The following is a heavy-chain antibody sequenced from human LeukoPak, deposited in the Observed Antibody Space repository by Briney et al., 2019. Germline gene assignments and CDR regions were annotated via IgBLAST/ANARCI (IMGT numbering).Heavy chain of an antibody. Sequence: PGGSLRLSCAASGFTFSNYAMSWVRQAPGKGLEWVSAISANGGGTYYADSLKGRFTISRDNSKNTLSLQMNSLRVEDTAVYYCASLATIIIVPTATPHDYFDPWGQGTVVTVSS. V-gene: IGHV3-23*01. D-gene: IGHD2-2*01. J-gene: IGHJ5*02. CDR2: ISANGGGT. CDR3: ASLATIIIVPTATPHDYFDP. CDR1: GFTFSNYA.